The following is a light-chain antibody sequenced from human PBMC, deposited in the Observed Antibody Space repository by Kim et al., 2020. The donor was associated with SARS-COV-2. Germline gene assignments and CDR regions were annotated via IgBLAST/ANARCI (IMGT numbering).Light chain of an antibody. CDR3: QQCQATPLT. V-gene: IGKV3-20*01. CDR1: ESLSTAY. Sequence: PGERATLSCRASESLSTAYLVWYQQKVGQAPRLLLYATSSRANGVPDRFSGSGSETDFSLTINGLEPEDFAVYYCQQCQATPLTFGGGTKVDIK. CDR2: ATS. J-gene: IGKJ4*01.